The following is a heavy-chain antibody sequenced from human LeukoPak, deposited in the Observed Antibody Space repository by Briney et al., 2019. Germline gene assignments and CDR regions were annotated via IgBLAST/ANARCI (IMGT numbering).Heavy chain of an antibody. V-gene: IGHV3-7*03. D-gene: IGHD1-1*01. CDR1: EFTFSTYW. CDR2: INYDGGQT. CDR3: ARSSGIGTTDY. J-gene: IGHJ4*02. Sequence: QAGGSLRLSCAASEFTFSTYWMSWVRQAPGKGLEWVANINYDGGQTYYVDSVRGRFTISRGNAKNSLYLQMNSLRVEDTAVYYCARSSGIGTTDYWGQGTLVIVSS.